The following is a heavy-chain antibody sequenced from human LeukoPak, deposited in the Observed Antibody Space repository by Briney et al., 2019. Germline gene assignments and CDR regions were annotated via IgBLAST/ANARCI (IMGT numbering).Heavy chain of an antibody. D-gene: IGHD3-16*01. V-gene: IGHV3-7*03. CDR2: INHNGNVN. CDR3: ARGGGLDV. CDR1: GFTFSSYW. J-gene: IGHJ6*02. Sequence: GGSLRLSCAASGFTFSSYWMNWARQAPGKGLEWVASINHNGNVNYYVDSVKGRFTTSRDNAKNSLYLQMSSLRAEDTAMYFCARGGGLDVWGQGATVTVSS.